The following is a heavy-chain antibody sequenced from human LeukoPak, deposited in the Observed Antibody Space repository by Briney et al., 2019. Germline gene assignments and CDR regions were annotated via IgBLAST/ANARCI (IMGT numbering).Heavy chain of an antibody. D-gene: IGHD2-15*01. V-gene: IGHV3-23*01. Sequence: GGSLRLSCAASGFTFSSYAMSWVRQVPGKGLEWVSAISDSGGYTVFADSVKGRFTFSRDNSNNTLYLQMNSLRVEDTAVYYCARQLGYCTGGSCYFDFWGQGTLVTVSS. J-gene: IGHJ4*02. CDR3: ARQLGYCTGGSCYFDF. CDR1: GFTFSSYA. CDR2: ISDSGGYT.